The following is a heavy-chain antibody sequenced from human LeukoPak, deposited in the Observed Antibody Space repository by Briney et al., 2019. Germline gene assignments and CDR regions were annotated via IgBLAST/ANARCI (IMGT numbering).Heavy chain of an antibody. D-gene: IGHD3-22*01. V-gene: IGHV1-2*02. Sequence: ASVKVSCKASGYTFTGYYMHWVRQAPGQGLEWMGWINPTSGGTNYAQKFQGRVTMTRDTSITTAYMELSSLGSDDTAVYYCARGGRVRDTSGYALSYWGQGTLVTVSA. J-gene: IGHJ4*02. CDR3: ARGGRVRDTSGYALSY. CDR1: GYTFTGYY. CDR2: INPTSGGT.